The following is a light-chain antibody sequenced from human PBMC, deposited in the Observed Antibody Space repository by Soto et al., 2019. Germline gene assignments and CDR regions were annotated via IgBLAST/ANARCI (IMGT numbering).Light chain of an antibody. V-gene: IGLV2-11*01. CDR3: CSYAGSFAYV. CDR1: RSDVGGYNY. Sequence: QSALTQPASVSGSPGQSITISCTGTRSDVGGYNYVSWYQQHPGKAPKVMIYDVRKRPSGVPDRFSGSKSGNTASLTISGLQAEDEADYYCCSYAGSFAYVFGTGTKVTVL. CDR2: DVR. J-gene: IGLJ1*01.